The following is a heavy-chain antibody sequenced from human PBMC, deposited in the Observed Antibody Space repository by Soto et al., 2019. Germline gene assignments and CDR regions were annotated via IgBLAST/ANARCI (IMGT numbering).Heavy chain of an antibody. D-gene: IGHD2-15*01. CDR2: INHRGTY. J-gene: IGHJ5*02. Sequence: SETLSLTCGVSGGTFSDNTWNWIRQAPGKGLEWIGEINHRGTYNYNPSLKSRVTLSVDTSRNQFSLKVKSVTAADTAVYYCAAGGGFLNGRMVWFDPWGQGTLVTVS. CDR3: AAGGGFLNGRMVWFDP. CDR1: GGTFSDNT. V-gene: IGHV4-34*08.